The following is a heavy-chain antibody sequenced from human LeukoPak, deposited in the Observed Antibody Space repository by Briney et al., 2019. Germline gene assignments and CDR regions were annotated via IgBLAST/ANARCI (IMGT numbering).Heavy chain of an antibody. CDR1: GFTVSSNY. D-gene: IGHD2-15*01. Sequence: GGSLRLSCAASGFTVSSNYMSWVRQAPGKGLEWVSTIYSGGSTYYADSVKGRFTISRDNSKNTLYLQMNSLRAEDTAVYYCASSILGYCSGGSCYASHCWGQGTLVTVSS. V-gene: IGHV3-53*01. CDR3: ASSILGYCSGGSCYASHC. J-gene: IGHJ4*02. CDR2: IYSGGST.